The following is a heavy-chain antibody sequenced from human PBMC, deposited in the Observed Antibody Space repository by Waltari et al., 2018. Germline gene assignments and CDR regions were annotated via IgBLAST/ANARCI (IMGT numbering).Heavy chain of an antibody. D-gene: IGHD3-3*01. V-gene: IGHV7-4-1*02. J-gene: IGHJ5*02. CDR1: GYTYTSYA. CDR3: ARGMYDFWSGYYTGNWFAP. CDR2: SNTNTWNP. Sequence: QVQLVQSGSELKKPGASVRVSCKASGYTYTSYAMNWVRQASGQGLEWMGWSNTNTWNPTYAQGFTGRFVFSLDTSVSTAYLQISRLKSEDTAVYYCARGMYDFWSGYYTGNWFAPSGQGTLATVSS.